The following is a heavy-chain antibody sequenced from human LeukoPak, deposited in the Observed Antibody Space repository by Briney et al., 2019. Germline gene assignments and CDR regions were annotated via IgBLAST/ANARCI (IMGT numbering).Heavy chain of an antibody. CDR1: GYTFTSYG. Sequence: ASVKVSCKASGYTFTSYGISWVRQAPGQGLEWMGWISAYNGNTNYAQKLQGRVTMTTDTSTSTAYMELGSLRSDDTAVYYCAREWYDFWSGALADYYYYYMDVWGKGTTVTVSS. D-gene: IGHD3-3*01. V-gene: IGHV1-18*01. CDR3: AREWYDFWSGALADYYYYYMDV. J-gene: IGHJ6*03. CDR2: ISAYNGNT.